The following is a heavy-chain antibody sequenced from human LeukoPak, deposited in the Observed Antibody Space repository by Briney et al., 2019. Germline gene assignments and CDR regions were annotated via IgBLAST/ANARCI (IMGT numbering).Heavy chain of an antibody. V-gene: IGHV4-4*07. CDR3: ARDRGSSWYGGFDY. D-gene: IGHD6-13*01. J-gene: IGHJ4*02. Sequence: TSETLSLTCTVSGGSISSYYWSWIRQPAGKGLEWIGRIYTSGSTNYNPSLKSRVTMSVDTSKNQFSLKLSSVTAADTAVYYCARDRGSSWYGGFDYWGQGTLVTVSS. CDR1: GGSISSYY. CDR2: IYTSGST.